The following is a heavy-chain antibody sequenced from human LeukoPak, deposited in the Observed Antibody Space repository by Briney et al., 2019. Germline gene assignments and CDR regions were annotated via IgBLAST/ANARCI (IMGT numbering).Heavy chain of an antibody. CDR3: VAVYDGAAGYFDL. CDR2: ISPILGVN. D-gene: IGHD3-22*01. V-gene: IGHV1-69*02. CDR1: GGTFTTYS. Sequence: GASVKVSCKASGGTFTTYSLTWVRQAPGQGLEWMGRISPILGVNYYAQKFQGRVTISADKSMITAYMDLSNVTSEDTAVYYCVAVYDGAAGYFDLWGRGTLITVSS. J-gene: IGHJ2*01.